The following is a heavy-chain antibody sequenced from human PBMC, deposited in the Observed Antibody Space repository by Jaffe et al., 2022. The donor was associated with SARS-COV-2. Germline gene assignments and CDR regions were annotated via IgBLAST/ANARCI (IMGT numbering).Heavy chain of an antibody. CDR2: ISSSGSTI. CDR1: GFTFSSYE. J-gene: IGHJ3*02. V-gene: IGHV3-48*03. CDR3: ARGGEELHLRAFDI. D-gene: IGHD1-7*01. Sequence: EVQLVESGGGLVQPGGSLRLSCAASGFTFSSYEMNWVRQAPGKGLEWVSYISSSGSTIYYADSVKGRFTISRDNAKNSLYLQMNSLRAEDTAVYYCARGGEELHLRAFDIWGQGTMVTVSS.